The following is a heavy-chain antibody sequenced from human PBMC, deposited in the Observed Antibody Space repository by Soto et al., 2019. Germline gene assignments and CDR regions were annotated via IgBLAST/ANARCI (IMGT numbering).Heavy chain of an antibody. J-gene: IGHJ4*02. CDR1: GYIFSRND. CDR3: ARAAGMVALDY. V-gene: IGHV1-3*05. Sequence: QVQLVQSGAEEKKPGASVKVYCKASGYIFSRNDIHWVRQAPGQRLEWMGWMNAGNGNTRYSREFQARVTFTRDTAASTGYMELSSLRSEDTAVYYCARAAGMVALDYWGQGTLVTVSS. CDR2: MNAGNGNT. D-gene: IGHD5-18*01.